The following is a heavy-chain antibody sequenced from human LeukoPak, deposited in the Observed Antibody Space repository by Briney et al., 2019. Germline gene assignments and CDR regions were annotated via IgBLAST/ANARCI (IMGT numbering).Heavy chain of an antibody. CDR2: INHSGST. CDR3: ARDPGYCSSTSCYFAFDI. Sequence: SETLSLTCAVYGGSFSGYYWSWIRQPPGKGLEWIGEINHSGSTNYNPSLKSRVTISVDTSKNQFPLKLSSVTAADTAVYYCARDPGYCSSTSCYFAFDIWGQGTMVTVSS. D-gene: IGHD2-2*01. V-gene: IGHV4-34*01. CDR1: GGSFSGYY. J-gene: IGHJ3*02.